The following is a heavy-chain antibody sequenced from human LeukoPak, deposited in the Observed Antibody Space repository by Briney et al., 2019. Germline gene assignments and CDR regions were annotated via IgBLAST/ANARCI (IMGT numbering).Heavy chain of an antibody. D-gene: IGHD5-24*01. J-gene: IGHJ4*02. Sequence: GGSLRLSCAASGFTFSSYSMNWVRQAPGKGLVWVSRISDAGAHTFYADSVKGRFAMSRDNAKNTLYLQMNSLIAEDTAVYYCARVTGGYNLVDYWGQGTLVTVSS. CDR3: ARVTGGYNLVDY. CDR1: GFTFSSYS. V-gene: IGHV3-74*01. CDR2: ISDAGAHT.